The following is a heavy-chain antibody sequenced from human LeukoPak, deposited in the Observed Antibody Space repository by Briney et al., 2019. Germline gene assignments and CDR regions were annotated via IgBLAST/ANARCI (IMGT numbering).Heavy chain of an antibody. V-gene: IGHV3-21*01. CDR2: ISTRSTYI. CDR3: ARDLGALYSGYDYDV. J-gene: IGHJ6*02. Sequence: PGGSLRLSCAAFGFTLSSYSMNWVRQAPGKGLEWVSSISTRSTYISYADSVRGRFTISRDNAKNSLYLQMNSLRAEDTAVYYCARDLGALYSGYDYDVWGQGTTVTVSS. D-gene: IGHD5-12*01. CDR1: GFTLSSYS.